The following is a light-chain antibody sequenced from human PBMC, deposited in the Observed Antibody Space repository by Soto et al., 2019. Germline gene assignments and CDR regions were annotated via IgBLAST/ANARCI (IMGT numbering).Light chain of an antibody. J-gene: IGKJ4*01. V-gene: IGKV1-5*03. CDR2: RAS. Sequence: SASAVSVKEKDRVTITCRASQSISVWLAWYQQKPGKAPKLLIYRASRLESGVPSRFSGSGSGTEFTLTISCLQPDDFARYRCEVPTSYPLTFAGGTMLAIK. CDR1: QSISVW. CDR3: EVPTSYPLT.